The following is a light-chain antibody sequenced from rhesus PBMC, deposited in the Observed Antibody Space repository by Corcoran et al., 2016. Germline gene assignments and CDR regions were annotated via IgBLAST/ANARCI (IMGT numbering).Light chain of an antibody. V-gene: IGKV1-33*02. CDR1: QGISNA. Sequence: DIQMFQSPSSLSASVGYKVTITCRASQGISNALAWYQQKTGNAPKLLIYAASTLESGVPSRLSGSKSGTDFTLTSPSLQPEDFATYYCQHGYSTPYSFGQGTKVEIK. CDR2: AAS. J-gene: IGKJ2*01. CDR3: QHGYSTPYS.